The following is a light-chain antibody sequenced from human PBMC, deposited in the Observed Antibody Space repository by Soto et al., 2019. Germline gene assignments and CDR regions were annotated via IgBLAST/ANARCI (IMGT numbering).Light chain of an antibody. Sequence: QSVLTQPPSASGTPGQGVTISCSGMSSNIGSRYVYWYQQLPGTAPKLLIYRNNQRPPGVPDRFSGSKSGTSASLAISGLRSEDEADYYCATWDDSLKVFGTGTQLTVL. CDR1: SSNIGSRY. CDR2: RNN. V-gene: IGLV1-47*01. J-gene: IGLJ1*01. CDR3: ATWDDSLKV.